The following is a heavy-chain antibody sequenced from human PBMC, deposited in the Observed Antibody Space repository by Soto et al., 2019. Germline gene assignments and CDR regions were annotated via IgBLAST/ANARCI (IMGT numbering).Heavy chain of an antibody. CDR1: GFTFDDYA. Sequence: GGSLRLSCAASGFTFDDYAMNWVRQAPGQGLEWVSGISWNSDNIRYAESVKGRFTISRDNAKNSLYLQMNNLRPEDTGLYFCAKAYLEWSSRYVAVGGKGTTFTVPS. CDR2: ISWNSDNI. CDR3: AKAYLEWSSRYVAV. D-gene: IGHD3-3*01. V-gene: IGHV3-9*01. J-gene: IGHJ6*03.